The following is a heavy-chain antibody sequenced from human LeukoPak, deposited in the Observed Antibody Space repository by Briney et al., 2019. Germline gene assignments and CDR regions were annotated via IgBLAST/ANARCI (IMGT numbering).Heavy chain of an antibody. J-gene: IGHJ4*02. D-gene: IGHD3-10*01. CDR2: IYSGGST. V-gene: IGHV3-53*01. Sequence: GGSLRLSCAAAGFTVSGNYMSWVRQAPGKGLEWVSVIYSGGSTYYADSVKGRFTISRDNSKNTLYLQMNSLRAEDTAVYYRTRVLSYGSGRFSFDYWGQGTLVTVSS. CDR3: TRVLSYGSGRFSFDY. CDR1: GFTVSGNY.